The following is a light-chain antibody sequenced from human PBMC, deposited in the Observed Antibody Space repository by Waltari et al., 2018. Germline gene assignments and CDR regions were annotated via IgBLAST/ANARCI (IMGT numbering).Light chain of an antibody. CDR3: CSDEGDNTWV. J-gene: IGLJ3*02. Sequence: QSALTQPASVSASPGQSITISCTGTSSDVGSHDLVSWYQQFPGKAPKLMIYDGNKRPSRVSNRFSGFQSGNTATLTISGLQAEDEADYYCCSDEGDNTWVFGGGTKVTVL. CDR2: DGN. CDR1: SSDVGSHDL. V-gene: IGLV2-23*01.